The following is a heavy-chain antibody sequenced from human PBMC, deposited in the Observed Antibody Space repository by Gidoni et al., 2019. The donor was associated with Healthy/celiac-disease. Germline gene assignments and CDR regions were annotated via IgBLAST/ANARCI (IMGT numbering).Heavy chain of an antibody. J-gene: IGHJ6*02. Sequence: QVQLVQSGAEVKQPGSSVKVSCKASAGTFSSYTISWVRQAPGQGLEWMGRIIPILGIANYAQKFQGRVTITADKSTSTAYMELSSLRSEDTAVYYCARSGDYYDSSGPLYYYGMDVWGQGTTVTVSS. CDR2: IIPILGIA. CDR1: AGTFSSYT. CDR3: ARSGDYYDSSGPLYYYGMDV. V-gene: IGHV1-69*02. D-gene: IGHD3-22*01.